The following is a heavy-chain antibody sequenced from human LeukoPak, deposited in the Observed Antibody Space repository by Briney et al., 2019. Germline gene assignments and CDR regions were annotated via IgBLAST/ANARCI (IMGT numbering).Heavy chain of an antibody. J-gene: IGHJ4*02. D-gene: IGHD3-10*01. CDR3: AKALGGYYYGSGSYGVFDY. V-gene: IGHV3-23*01. CDR1: GFTFSSYA. CDR2: ISGSGGST. Sequence: GGSLRLSCAASGFTFSSYAMSWVRQAPGKGLEWVSAISGSGGSTYYADSVKGRFTISRDNSKNTLHLQMNSLRAEDTAVYYCAKALGGYYYGSGSYGVFDYWGQGTLVTVSS.